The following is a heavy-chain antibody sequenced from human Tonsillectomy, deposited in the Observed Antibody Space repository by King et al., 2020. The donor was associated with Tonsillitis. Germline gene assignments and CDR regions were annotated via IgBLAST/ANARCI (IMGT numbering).Heavy chain of an antibody. CDR3: ARTTSYGDHDY. D-gene: IGHD4-17*01. CDR2: IYYSGST. CDR1: GGSISGSSYY. V-gene: IGHV4-39*01. J-gene: IGHJ4*02. Sequence: MQLQESGPGLVKPSETLSLTCSVSGGSISGSSYYWGWIRQPPGKGLEWIGNIYYSGSTYYNPSLKSRVTISVDTSKNQFSLKLSSVTAADTAVYYCARTTSYGDHDYWGQGTLVTVSS.